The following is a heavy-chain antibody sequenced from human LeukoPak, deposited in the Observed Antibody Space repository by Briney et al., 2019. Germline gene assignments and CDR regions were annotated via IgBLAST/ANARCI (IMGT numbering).Heavy chain of an antibody. V-gene: IGHV1-2*02. CDR2: INPNSGGT. J-gene: IGHJ4*02. CDR1: GYTFTAYF. D-gene: IGHD6-13*01. CDR3: ARAQSLTAPAGTFANS. Sequence: WASVKVSCKASGYTFTAYFLHWVRRAPGQGFAWMGWINPNSGGTYYTQTFQGRVTMTRDTSISTAYMELSSLRSDDTAVYYCARAQSLTAPAGTFANSWGQGTLVTVSS.